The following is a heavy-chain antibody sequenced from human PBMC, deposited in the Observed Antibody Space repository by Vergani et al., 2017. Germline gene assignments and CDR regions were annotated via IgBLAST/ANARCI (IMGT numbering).Heavy chain of an antibody. V-gene: IGHV4-61*02. J-gene: IGHJ6*02. D-gene: IGHD6-13*01. CDR3: ARDPLYSTTWPFLLLDMDV. Sequence: QVQLQESGPGLMRPSQTLSLTCTVSGGSISSGSYYWSWFRQPAGKGLEWIGRFYTGGGTSYNPSLKSRVTISVDTSKNQFSLQLSSVTAADTAVYYCARDPLYSTTWPFLLLDMDVWGRGTTVTVSS. CDR2: FYTGGGT. CDR1: GGSISSGSYY.